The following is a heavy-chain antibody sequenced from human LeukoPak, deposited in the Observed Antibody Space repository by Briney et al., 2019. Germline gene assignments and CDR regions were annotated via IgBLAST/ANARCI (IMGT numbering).Heavy chain of an antibody. CDR2: ISSSGSTI. CDR1: GFTFSDYY. D-gene: IGHD6-13*01. CDR3: ARDPAQQLIYYYYGMDV. Sequence: MPGGSLRLSCAASGFTFSDYYMSWIRQAPGKGLEWVSYISSSGSTIYYADSVKGRFTISRDNAKNSLYLQMNSLRAEDTAVYYCARDPAQQLIYYYYGMDVWGQGTTVTVSS. J-gene: IGHJ6*02. V-gene: IGHV3-11*04.